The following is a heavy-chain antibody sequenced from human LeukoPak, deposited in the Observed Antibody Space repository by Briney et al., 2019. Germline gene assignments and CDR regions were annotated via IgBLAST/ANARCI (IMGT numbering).Heavy chain of an antibody. CDR3: ARRAGDYSHPYDY. CDR1: GGSISNYY. CDR2: IYYSGST. J-gene: IGHJ4*02. Sequence: SETLPLTCTVSGGSISNYYWSWIRQPPGKGLEWIGYIYYSGSTNYNPSLKSRVTISVDTSKNQFSLKLSSVTAADTAVYYCARRAGDYSHPYDYWGQGTLVTVSS. D-gene: IGHD3-22*01. V-gene: IGHV4-59*01.